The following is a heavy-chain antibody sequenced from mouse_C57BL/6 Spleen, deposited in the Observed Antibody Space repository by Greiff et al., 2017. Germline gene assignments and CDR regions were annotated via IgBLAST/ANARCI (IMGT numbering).Heavy chain of an antibody. CDR3: ARRSYYYGSSYGYFDV. Sequence: LVESGPELVKPGASVKISCKASGYAFSSSWMNWVKQRPGKGLEWIGRIYPGDGDTNYTGKFKGKATLTADKTSSTAYMQLISLTSEDSAVCFCARRSYYYGSSYGYFDVWGTGTTVTVSS. CDR2: IYPGDGDT. J-gene: IGHJ1*03. CDR1: GYAFSSSW. D-gene: IGHD1-1*01. V-gene: IGHV1-82*01.